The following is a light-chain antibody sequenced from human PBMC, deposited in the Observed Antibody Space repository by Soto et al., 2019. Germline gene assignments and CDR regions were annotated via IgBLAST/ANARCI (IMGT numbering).Light chain of an antibody. Sequence: EIVLTQSPGTLSLSPGERATLSCRASQSVSSSYLAWYQQKPGQAPRLLIYGASSRATGIPDRFSGSGSGTLFTLTISRLEPEDFAVYYCQQYYNWPSFGQGTRLEIK. CDR3: QQYYNWPS. CDR2: GAS. CDR1: QSVSSSY. V-gene: IGKV3-20*01. J-gene: IGKJ5*01.